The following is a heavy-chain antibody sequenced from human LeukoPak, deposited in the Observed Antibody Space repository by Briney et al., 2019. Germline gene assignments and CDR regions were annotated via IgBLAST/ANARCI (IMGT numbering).Heavy chain of an antibody. J-gene: IGHJ6*03. CDR2: IIPIFGTA. CDR3: ARGFWSGYYSGTLVNPYYYYYYMDV. V-gene: IGHV1-69*05. CDR1: GGTFSSYA. D-gene: IGHD3-3*01. Sequence: SVKVSCKASGGTFSSYAISWVRQAPGQGLEWMGRIIPIFGTANYAQKFQGRVTITTDESTSTAYMELSSLRSEDTAVYYCARGFWSGYYSGTLVNPYYYYYYMDVWGKGTTVTVSS.